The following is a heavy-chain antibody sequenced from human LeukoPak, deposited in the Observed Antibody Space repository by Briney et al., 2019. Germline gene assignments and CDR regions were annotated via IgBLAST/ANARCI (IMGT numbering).Heavy chain of an antibody. V-gene: IGHV1-2*02. CDR2: INPDSGGT. CDR3: ARGGYNYGRDWFDP. J-gene: IGHJ5*02. Sequence: ASVKVSCKASGYSFTDYYMHWVRQAPGQGLEWMGWINPDSGGTNYAQKFQGRVTMTRDTSISTACMELSSLRSDDTAVYYCARGGYNYGRDWFDPWGQGTLVTVSS. CDR1: GYSFTDYY. D-gene: IGHD5-18*01.